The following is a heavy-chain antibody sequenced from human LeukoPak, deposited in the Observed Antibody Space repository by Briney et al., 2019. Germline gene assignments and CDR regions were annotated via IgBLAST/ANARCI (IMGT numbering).Heavy chain of an antibody. V-gene: IGHV3-7*03. CDR1: GFTFSRFE. Sequence: PPGGSLRLSCAASGFTFSRFEMTWGRQAPGKGPEWVAKINEDGSEKYYVDSVKGRFTISRDNGKNSLYLEMNSLRADDTAVYYCARARISSSWVDYWGQGTLVTVSS. CDR3: ARARISSSWVDY. D-gene: IGHD6-13*01. J-gene: IGHJ4*02. CDR2: INEDGSEK.